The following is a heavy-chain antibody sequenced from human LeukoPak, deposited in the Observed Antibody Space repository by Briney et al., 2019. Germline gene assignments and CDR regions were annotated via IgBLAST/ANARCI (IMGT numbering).Heavy chain of an antibody. CDR2: IIPILGIA. CDR3: ARGVIAGANWFDP. D-gene: IGHD6-13*01. Sequence: ASVKVSCKASGGTFSSYTISWVRQAPGQGLEWMGRIIPILGIANYAQKFQGRVTITADKSTSTAYMELSSLRSEDTAVYYCARGVIAGANWFDPWGQGTLVTVSS. CDR1: GGTFSSYT. V-gene: IGHV1-69*02. J-gene: IGHJ5*02.